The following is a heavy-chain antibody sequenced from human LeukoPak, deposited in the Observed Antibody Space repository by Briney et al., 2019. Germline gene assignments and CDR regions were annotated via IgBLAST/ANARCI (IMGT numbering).Heavy chain of an antibody. CDR2: ISYDGSNK. Sequence: GGSLRLSCAASGFTFSSYAMHWVRQAPGKGLEWVAVISYDGSNKYYADSVKGRFTISRDNSKNTLYLQMNSLRAEDTAVYYCARSRPARGYYYYGMDVWGQGTTVTVSS. CDR3: ARSRPARGYYYYGMDV. V-gene: IGHV3-30*04. D-gene: IGHD2-2*01. CDR1: GFTFSSYA. J-gene: IGHJ6*02.